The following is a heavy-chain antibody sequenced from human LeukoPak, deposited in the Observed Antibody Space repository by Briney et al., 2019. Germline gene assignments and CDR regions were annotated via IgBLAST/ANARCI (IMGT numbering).Heavy chain of an antibody. Sequence: GGSLRLSCAASGFTFSSYGMHWVRQAPGKGLEWVAVISYDGKNMYYADSVKGRFTISRDNSQNTLYLQMNSLRVEDTGVYYCASCDILTGYHSPFDYWGQGSLVTVSS. D-gene: IGHD3-9*01. CDR1: GFTFSSYG. V-gene: IGHV3-30*03. CDR3: ASCDILTGYHSPFDY. CDR2: ISYDGKNM. J-gene: IGHJ4*02.